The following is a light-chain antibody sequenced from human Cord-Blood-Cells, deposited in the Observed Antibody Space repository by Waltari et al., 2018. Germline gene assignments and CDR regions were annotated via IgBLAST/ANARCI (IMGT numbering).Light chain of an antibody. CDR3: QSYDSSLSGVV. J-gene: IGLJ2*01. CDR1: SSQLGEGHD. CDR2: GNS. Sequence: QSVLTQPPSVAWAPGPRVTIPCPGSSSQLGEGHDLHWYQQLPGTAPKLLIYGNSNRPSGVPDRFSGSKPGTSASLAITGLQAEDEADYYCQSYDSSLSGVVFGGGTKLTVL. V-gene: IGLV1-40*01.